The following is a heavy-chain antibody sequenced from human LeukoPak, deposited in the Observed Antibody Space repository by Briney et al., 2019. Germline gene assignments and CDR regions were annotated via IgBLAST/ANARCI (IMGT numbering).Heavy chain of an antibody. D-gene: IGHD6-13*01. V-gene: IGHV3-74*01. J-gene: IGHJ4*02. Sequence: GGSLRLSCAASGFTFSSYWMHWVRQAPGKGLVWVSRINSDGSSTSYADSVKGRFTISRENAKNTLYLQMNSLRAEDTAVYYCARDSKYSSSWYEIDYWGQGTLVTVSS. CDR3: ARDSKYSSSWYEIDY. CDR1: GFTFSSYW. CDR2: INSDGSST.